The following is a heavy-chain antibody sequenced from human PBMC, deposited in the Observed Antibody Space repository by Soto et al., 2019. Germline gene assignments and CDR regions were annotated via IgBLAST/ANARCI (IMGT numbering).Heavy chain of an antibody. J-gene: IGHJ6*02. D-gene: IGHD3-16*02. CDR2: INTGNGNT. V-gene: IGHV1-3*04. CDR3: ARDRFRSKSYYYYGVDV. CDR1: GYTFTSNA. Sequence: ASVKVSCKASGYTFTSNAMHWVRQAPGQRLEWMGWINTGNGNTKYSQKFQGRVIITRDTSASTAYMELSSLRSEDTAVYYCARDRFRSKSYYYYGVDVWGQGTTVTVPS.